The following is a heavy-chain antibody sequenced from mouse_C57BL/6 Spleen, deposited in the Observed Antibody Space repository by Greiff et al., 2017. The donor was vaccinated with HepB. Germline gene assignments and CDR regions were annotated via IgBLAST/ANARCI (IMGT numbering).Heavy chain of an antibody. J-gene: IGHJ1*03. Sequence: EVQLVESGGGLVQPGGSLSLSCAASGFTFTDYYMSWVRQPPGKALEWLGFIRNKANGYTTEYSASVKGRFTISRDNSQSILYLQMNALRAEDSATYYCARYDGSSSRYWYFDVWGTGTTVTVSS. CDR3: ARYDGSSSRYWYFDV. CDR1: GFTFTDYY. V-gene: IGHV7-3*01. D-gene: IGHD1-1*01. CDR2: IRNKANGYTT.